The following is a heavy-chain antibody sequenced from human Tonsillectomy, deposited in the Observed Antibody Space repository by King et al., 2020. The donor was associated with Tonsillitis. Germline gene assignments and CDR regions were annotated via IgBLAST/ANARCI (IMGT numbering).Heavy chain of an antibody. J-gene: IGHJ2*01. CDR1: GFTFSSYG. V-gene: IGHV3-30*18. D-gene: IGHD3-10*01. Sequence: VQLVESGGGVVQPGRSLRLSCAASGFTFSSYGMYWVRQAPGKGLEWVAVISYDGSNKYYADSVKGRFTISRDNSKNTLYLQMNSLRAEDTAVYYCAKARLELRLAWYFDLLGRGTLVAVSS. CDR2: ISYDGSNK. CDR3: AKARLELRLAWYFDL.